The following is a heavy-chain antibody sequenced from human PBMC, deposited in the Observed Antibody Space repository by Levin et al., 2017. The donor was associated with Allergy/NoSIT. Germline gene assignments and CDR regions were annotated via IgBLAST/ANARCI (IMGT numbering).Heavy chain of an antibody. CDR3: ARDATPSGATNKNGFDP. V-gene: IGHV1-46*01. J-gene: IGHJ5*02. Sequence: ASVKVSCKASGYTFTNYYIHWVRQAPGQGLEWVGIITPSGGSTSYAPKFQGRVSMTRDTSTRTVYMEMNSLTSEDKANYYGARDATPSGATNKNGFDPWGQGTLVTFSS. CDR1: GYTFTNYY. D-gene: IGHD1-26*01. CDR2: ITPSGGST.